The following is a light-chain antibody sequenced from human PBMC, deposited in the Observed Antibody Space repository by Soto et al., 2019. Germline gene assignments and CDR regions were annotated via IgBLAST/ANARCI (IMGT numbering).Light chain of an antibody. J-gene: IGKJ2*01. CDR2: GAS. CDR3: QQNNNWPQT. Sequence: EIVMTQSPVTLSVSPGERATLSCRASQSVSSKLAWYQQKPGQAPRLLIYGASTRATGIPARFSGSGSGTEFTLSISSLQSEDFAVYYYQQNNNWPQTFGQGTKLEIK. V-gene: IGKV3-15*01. CDR1: QSVSSK.